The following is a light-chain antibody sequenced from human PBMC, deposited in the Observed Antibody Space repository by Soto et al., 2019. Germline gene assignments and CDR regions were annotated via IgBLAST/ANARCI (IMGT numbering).Light chain of an antibody. V-gene: IGLV1-44*01. CDR2: SNN. CDR1: TSNIGSNT. CDR3: AAWDDSLNGWV. Sequence: QSVLTQPPSASGTPGQRATISCSGTTSNIGSNTVNWYQQLPGTAPKLLIYSNNQRPSGVPDRFSGSKSGTSASLVISGLQSEDEADYYCAAWDDSLNGWVFGGGTKLTV. J-gene: IGLJ3*02.